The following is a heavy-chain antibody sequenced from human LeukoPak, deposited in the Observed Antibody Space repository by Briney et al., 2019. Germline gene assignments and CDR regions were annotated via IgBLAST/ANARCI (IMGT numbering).Heavy chain of an antibody. V-gene: IGHV3-23*01. J-gene: IGHJ4*02. D-gene: IGHD5-18*01. CDR1: GFTFSSYA. CDR3: AKSLGYSYGHPFDY. Sequence: GGSLRLSCAASGFTFSSYAMSWVRQAPGKGLEWVSDISGSGGSTYYADSVKGRFTISRDNSKNTLYLQMNSLRAEDTAVYYCAKSLGYSYGHPFDYWGQGTLVTVSS. CDR2: ISGSGGST.